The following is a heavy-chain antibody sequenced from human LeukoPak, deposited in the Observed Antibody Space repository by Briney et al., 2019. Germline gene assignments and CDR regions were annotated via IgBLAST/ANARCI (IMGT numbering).Heavy chain of an antibody. CDR1: GFTFSSYG. CDR2: ISYDGSNK. Sequence: GGSLRLSCAASGFTFSSYGMHWVRQAPGKGLEWVAVISYDGSNKYYADSVKGRFTISRDNSKNTLYLQMNSLRAEDTAVYCCAKDRAAAGSRLIDYWGQGTLVTVSS. CDR3: AKDRAAAGSRLIDY. V-gene: IGHV3-30*18. J-gene: IGHJ4*02. D-gene: IGHD6-13*01.